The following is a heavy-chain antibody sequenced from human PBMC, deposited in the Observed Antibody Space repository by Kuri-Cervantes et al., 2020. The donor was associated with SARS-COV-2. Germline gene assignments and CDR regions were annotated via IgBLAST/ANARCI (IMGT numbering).Heavy chain of an antibody. CDR1: GGSINNYY. Sequence: ESLKISCTVSGGSINNYYWSWIRQPPGKGLEWIGYIYDSANTNYNTSLRSRVTMSVDTSKNQVSLKLTSVTAAGTAVYFCARVGVRSYGVLDYWGQGTLVTVSS. CDR2: IYDSANT. J-gene: IGHJ4*02. V-gene: IGHV4-59*01. CDR3: ARVGVRSYGVLDY. D-gene: IGHD5-18*01.